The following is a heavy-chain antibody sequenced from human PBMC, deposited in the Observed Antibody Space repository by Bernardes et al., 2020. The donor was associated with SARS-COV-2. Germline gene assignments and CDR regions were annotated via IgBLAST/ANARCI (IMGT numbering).Heavy chain of an antibody. J-gene: IGHJ6*02. CDR3: ARGRPYSTFYYYFGMDV. D-gene: IGHD6-13*01. CDR2: MNHSGST. Sequence: SDPLSLTCAVHGGCLTGYYGSRFRRPPGKWLEWIGEMNHSGSTIHNPSLKSLVTTSVHTSNNQFSLKLSSVTAAGTAVYYCARGRPYSTFYYYFGMDVWDPGTTVSVSS. V-gene: IGHV4-34*01. CDR1: GGCLTGYY.